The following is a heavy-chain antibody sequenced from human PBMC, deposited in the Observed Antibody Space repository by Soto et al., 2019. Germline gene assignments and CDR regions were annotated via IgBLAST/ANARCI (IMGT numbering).Heavy chain of an antibody. D-gene: IGHD2-21*02. CDR3: ARAYCGGDCYPQTLNYYYYGMDV. V-gene: IGHV4-30-4*01. J-gene: IGHJ6*02. CDR2: IYYSGST. Sequence: SETLSLTCTVSGGSISSGDYYWCWIRQPPGKGLEWIGYIYYSGSTYYNPSLKSRVTISVDTSKNQFSLKLSSVTAADTAVYYCARAYCGGDCYPQTLNYYYYGMDVWGQGTTVT. CDR1: GGSISSGDYY.